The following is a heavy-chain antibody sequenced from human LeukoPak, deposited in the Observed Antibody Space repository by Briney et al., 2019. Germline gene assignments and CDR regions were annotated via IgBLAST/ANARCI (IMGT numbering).Heavy chain of an antibody. CDR3: VRLTLDTAYSHYYYMDV. D-gene: IGHD2-2*02. V-gene: IGHV3-30-3*01. CDR2: ISYDGSNK. Sequence: GGSLRLSCAASGFTFSSYAMHWVRQAPGKGLEWVAVISYDGSNKYYADSVKGRFTISRDNSKNTLYLQMNSLKTEDTAVYYCVRLTLDTAYSHYYYMDVWGKGTTVTVSS. CDR1: GFTFSSYA. J-gene: IGHJ6*03.